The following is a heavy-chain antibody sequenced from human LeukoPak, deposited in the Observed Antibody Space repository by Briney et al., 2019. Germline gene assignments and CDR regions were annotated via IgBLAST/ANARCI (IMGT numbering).Heavy chain of an antibody. J-gene: IGHJ4*02. CDR3: TRDSQGSGIYSVDY. CDR1: GFTFSSYG. V-gene: IGHV3-7*05. CDR2: IKHDGSEK. Sequence: GGSLRLSCAASGFTFSSYGVHWVRQAPGKGLEWVANIKHDGSEKYYVDSVKGRFTISRDNAKNSLFLQMNSLRAEDTAVYWCTRDSQGSGIYSVDYWGQGTLVTVSS. D-gene: IGHD3-10*01.